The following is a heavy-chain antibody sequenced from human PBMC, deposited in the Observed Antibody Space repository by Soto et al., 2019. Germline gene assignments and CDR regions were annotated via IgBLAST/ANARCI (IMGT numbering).Heavy chain of an antibody. V-gene: IGHV3-30-3*01. CDR1: GFTFSSYA. D-gene: IGHD3-3*01. CDR2: ISYDGSNK. CDR3: ATDEQNEKLRFLDWLRLVVFGMDV. Sequence: GGSLRLSCAASGFTFSSYAMHWVRQATGKGLEWVAVISYDGSNKYYLDSVKGLFTLSRDNSKNKLYLQMKSLRGEDSALYYCATDEQNEKLRFLDWLRLVVFGMDVWGQGTTVTVSS. J-gene: IGHJ6*02.